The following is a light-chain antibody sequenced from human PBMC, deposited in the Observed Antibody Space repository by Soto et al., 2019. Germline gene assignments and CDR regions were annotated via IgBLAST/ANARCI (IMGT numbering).Light chain of an antibody. CDR1: SSDIGSYNY. Sequence: QSVLTQPASLSGSPGQSITISCTGTSSDIGSYNYVSWYQQHSCKAPKLMIFDVSYLPSGISDRFSGSKSGNTASLTISGLQPDDEADYYCSSYGASSTLFGGGTKVTVL. V-gene: IGLV2-14*03. CDR2: DVS. J-gene: IGLJ3*02. CDR3: SSYGASSTL.